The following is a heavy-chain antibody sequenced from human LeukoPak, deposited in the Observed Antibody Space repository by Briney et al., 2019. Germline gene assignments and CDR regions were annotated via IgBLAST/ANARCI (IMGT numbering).Heavy chain of an antibody. CDR1: GGSISSGGYF. D-gene: IGHD1-1*01. Sequence: SETLSLTCTVSGGSISSGGYFWSWIRQHPGKGLEWIGSISSSGSTLYSPSLKRRVTISVDTSKNQFSLKLSSVTAADTAVYYCARADNLNAFDYWGQGTLVTVSS. V-gene: IGHV4-31*03. CDR2: ISSSGST. CDR3: ARADNLNAFDY. J-gene: IGHJ4*02.